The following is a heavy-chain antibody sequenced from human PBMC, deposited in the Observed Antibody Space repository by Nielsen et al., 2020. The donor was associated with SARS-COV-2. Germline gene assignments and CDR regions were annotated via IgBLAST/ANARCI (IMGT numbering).Heavy chain of an antibody. V-gene: IGHV3-21*01. CDR2: VSGSSYFT. CDR3: ARGGGVTHYFDF. CDR1: GFTFSSLW. Sequence: GESLKISCAASGFTFSSLWMSWVRQAPGKGLEWVSFVSGSSYFTHYADSVRGRFTVSRDNARNTLYLQMHSLKPEDTAVYFCARGGGVTHYFDFWGQGALVTVSS. J-gene: IGHJ4*02. D-gene: IGHD4-23*01.